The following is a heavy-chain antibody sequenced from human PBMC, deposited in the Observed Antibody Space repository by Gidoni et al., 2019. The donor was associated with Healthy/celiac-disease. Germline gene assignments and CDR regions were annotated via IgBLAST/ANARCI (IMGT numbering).Heavy chain of an antibody. Sequence: QVQLQQWVAGLLKPSATLSLTCAVYGWSFSGYYWSWIRQPPGKGLEWIGEINHSGSTNYNPSLKSRVTISVDTSKNQFSLKLSSVTAADTAVYYCARGPKYYDILTGYYQYYYYYGMDVWGQGTTVTVSS. J-gene: IGHJ6*02. CDR1: GWSFSGYY. CDR3: ARGPKYYDILTGYYQYYYYYGMDV. V-gene: IGHV4-34*01. D-gene: IGHD3-9*01. CDR2: INHSGST.